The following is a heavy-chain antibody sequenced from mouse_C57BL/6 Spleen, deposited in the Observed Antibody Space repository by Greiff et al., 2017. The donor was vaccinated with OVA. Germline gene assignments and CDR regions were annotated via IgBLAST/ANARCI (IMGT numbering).Heavy chain of an antibody. CDR1: GYAFSSSW. V-gene: IGHV1-82*01. Sequence: QVQLQQSGPELVKPGASVKISCKASGYAFSSSWMNWVKQRPGKGLEWIGRIYPGDGDTNYTGKFKGKATLTADKSSSTAYMQLSILTSEYSAVSICSREYSSDYWGQGTTLTVSS. J-gene: IGHJ2*01. D-gene: IGHD1-1*01. CDR2: IYPGDGDT. CDR3: SREYSSDY.